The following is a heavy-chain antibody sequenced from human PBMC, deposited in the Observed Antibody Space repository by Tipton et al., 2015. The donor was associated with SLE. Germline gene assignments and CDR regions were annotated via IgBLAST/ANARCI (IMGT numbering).Heavy chain of an antibody. CDR3: AEYSQTYCLLGL. Sequence: TLSLTCTVSGGSMSTYYWSWIRPPPGKGLEWIGYIYYSGDTSYNPSLNSPVTISVDTSRNQFSLKLTSVTAADSAVYYCAEYSQTYCLLGLRGRGTLVTGPS. CDR2: IYYSGDT. V-gene: IGHV4-59*01. J-gene: IGHJ2*01. D-gene: IGHD2-15*01. CDR1: GGSMSTYY.